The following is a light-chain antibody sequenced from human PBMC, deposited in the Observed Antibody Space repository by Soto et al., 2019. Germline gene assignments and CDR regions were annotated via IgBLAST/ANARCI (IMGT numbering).Light chain of an antibody. CDR1: QSVLNNSNNKNY. J-gene: IGKJ5*01. CDR3: QQYGSSPIT. V-gene: IGKV3D-20*01. Sequence: DIVMTQSPDSLAVSLGERATINCKSSQSVLNNSNNKNYLAWYQQKPGLAPRLLIYDASSRATGIPDRFSGSGSGTDFTLTISRLEPEDFAVYYCQQYGSSPITFGQGTRLEIK. CDR2: DAS.